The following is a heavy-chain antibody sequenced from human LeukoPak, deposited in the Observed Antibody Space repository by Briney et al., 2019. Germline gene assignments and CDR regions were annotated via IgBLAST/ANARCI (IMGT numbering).Heavy chain of an antibody. V-gene: IGHV4-4*07. CDR3: ARDRCNSTSCYARGAFDY. Sequence: SETLSLTCTVSGGSISSYYWSWIRQPAGKGLEWIGRIYASGSTNYNPSLTSRVTMSVDTSKNQFSLKLSSVTAADTAVYYCARDRCNSTSCYARGAFDYWGQGTLVTVSS. CDR2: IYASGST. D-gene: IGHD2-2*01. CDR1: GGSISSYY. J-gene: IGHJ4*02.